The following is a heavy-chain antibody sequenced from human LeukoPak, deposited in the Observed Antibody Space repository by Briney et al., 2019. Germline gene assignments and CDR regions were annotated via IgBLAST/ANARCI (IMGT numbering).Heavy chain of an antibody. Sequence: PGGSLRLSCAASGFTFNNYGMHWVRQAPGKGLEWVAVIWYDGSNKYYADSVKGRFTISRDNSKNTLYLQMNSLRAEDTAVYYCARADELWPFDYWGQGTLVTVSS. CDR2: IWYDGSNK. J-gene: IGHJ4*02. CDR3: ARADELWPFDY. D-gene: IGHD5-18*01. CDR1: GFTFNNYG. V-gene: IGHV3-33*08.